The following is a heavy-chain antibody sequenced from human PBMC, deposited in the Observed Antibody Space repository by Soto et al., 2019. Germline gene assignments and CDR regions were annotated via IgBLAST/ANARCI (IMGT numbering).Heavy chain of an antibody. V-gene: IGHV4-61*08. CDR2: VYYSGTT. CDR1: GGSIDSGDYY. CDR3: ARDLIAPPNYYDP. D-gene: IGHD4-4*01. J-gene: IGHJ5*02. Sequence: SETLSLTCTVSGGSIDSGDYYWSWIRQPPGKGLEWIGYVYYSGTTNYNPFLKSRVTLSLDKSKNQFSLMMTSVTAADTAVYYCARDLIAPPNYYDPLGQGTLITVSS.